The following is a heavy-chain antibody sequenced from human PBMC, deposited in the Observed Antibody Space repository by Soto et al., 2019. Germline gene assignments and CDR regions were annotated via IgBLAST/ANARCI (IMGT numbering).Heavy chain of an antibody. D-gene: IGHD2-15*01. V-gene: IGHV1-18*01. CDR2: ISAYNGNT. CDR3: ARVSSRGYCSGGSCPGDY. CDR1: GYTFTSYG. J-gene: IGHJ4*02. Sequence: ASVKVSCKASGYTFTSYGISWVRQAPGQGLEWMGWISAYNGNTNYAQKLQGRVTMNTDTSTSTAYMELRSLRSDYTDVYYCARVSSRGYCSGGSCPGDYWGQGTLVTVSS.